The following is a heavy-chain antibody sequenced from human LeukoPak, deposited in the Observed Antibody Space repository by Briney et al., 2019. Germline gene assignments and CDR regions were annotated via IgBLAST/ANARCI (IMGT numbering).Heavy chain of an antibody. Sequence: ASVKVSCKPSGYSFTRNGISWVRQAPGQGLEWMAWITANSGNTNYAQNFQDRVTLTTDTSTSTAYMELRSLRSDDTAVYYCARDVNYAFDYWGQGTLVTVSS. J-gene: IGHJ4*02. CDR2: ITANSGNT. CDR1: GYSFTRNG. V-gene: IGHV1-18*01. D-gene: IGHD3-16*01. CDR3: ARDVNYAFDY.